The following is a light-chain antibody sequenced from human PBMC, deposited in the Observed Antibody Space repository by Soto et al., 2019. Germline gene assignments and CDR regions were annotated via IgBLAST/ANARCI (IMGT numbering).Light chain of an antibody. CDR1: RSVLFSSNKKNY. J-gene: IGKJ2*01. CDR3: QQYHDSPYT. V-gene: IGKV4-1*01. CDR2: WAS. Sequence: DIVMTQSPDSLAVSLGERATINCKSSRSVLFSSNKKNYLAWYQQKVGQPPRLLIYWASTRESGVPDRFSGSGSGTEFTLTISSLQAQDVAVYYCQQYHDSPYTFGQGTKLEIK.